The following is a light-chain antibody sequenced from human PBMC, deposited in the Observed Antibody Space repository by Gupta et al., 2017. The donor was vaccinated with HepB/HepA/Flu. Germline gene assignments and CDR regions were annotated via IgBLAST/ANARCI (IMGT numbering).Light chain of an antibody. J-gene: IGKJ5*01. CDR1: QSVGKNY. CDR2: GAS. CDR3: QQYAASPIT. V-gene: IGKV3-20*01. Sequence: ENVLTQSPDTLSLSPGERATLSCRASQSVGKNYLAWYQQKPGQAPRFLIYGASGRATGIPDRFSGSGSGSDFTLIISRLEPEDFAMYYCQQYAASPITFGQGTRLDIK.